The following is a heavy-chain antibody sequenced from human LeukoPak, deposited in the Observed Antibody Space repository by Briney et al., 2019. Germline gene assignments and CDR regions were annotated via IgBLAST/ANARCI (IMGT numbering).Heavy chain of an antibody. CDR3: AREIVVVPAAYDY. V-gene: IGHV4-38-2*02. CDR2: IYHSGST. CDR1: GYSISSGYY. D-gene: IGHD2-2*01. Sequence: SETLSLTCNVSGYSISSGYYWGWIRQPPGKGLQWIGTIYHSGSTYYNPSLKSRVTISVDTSKNQFSLKVNSVTAADTAVYYCAREIVVVPAAYDYWGQGTLVTVSS. J-gene: IGHJ4*02.